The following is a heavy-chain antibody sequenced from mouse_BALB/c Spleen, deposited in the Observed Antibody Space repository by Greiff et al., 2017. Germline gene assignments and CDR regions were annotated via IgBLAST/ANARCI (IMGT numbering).Heavy chain of an antibody. CDR2: INPSTGYT. J-gene: IGHJ4*01. Sequence: QVQLKQSGAELAKPGASVKMSCKASGYTFTSYWMHWVKQRPGQGLEWIGYINPSTGYTEYNQKFKDKATLTADKSSSTAYMQLSSLTSEDSAVYYCARNYRYDVGYAMDYWGQGTSVTVSS. V-gene: IGHV1-7*01. CDR1: GYTFTSYW. CDR3: ARNYRYDVGYAMDY. D-gene: IGHD2-14*01.